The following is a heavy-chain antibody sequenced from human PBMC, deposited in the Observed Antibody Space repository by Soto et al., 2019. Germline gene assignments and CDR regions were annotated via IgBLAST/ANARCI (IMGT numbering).Heavy chain of an antibody. D-gene: IGHD6-13*01. CDR3: ARDRGEYTSSWFWYFSH. V-gene: IGHV4-4*07. Sequence: PSETLSLTCSVSGASISRFNWNWVRQPAGKGPEWVGRLNIAGTINYNPSLKSRITMSMDTSKNQISLHLRSVAAADTAIYYCARDRGEYTSSWFWYFSHWGHGTLVTVSS. CDR1: GASISRFN. CDR2: LNIAGTI. J-gene: IGHJ2*01.